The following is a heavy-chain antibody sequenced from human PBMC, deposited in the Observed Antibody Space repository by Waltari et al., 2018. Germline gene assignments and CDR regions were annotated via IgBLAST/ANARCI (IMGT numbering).Heavy chain of an antibody. V-gene: IGHV3-53*01. CDR1: GFTVSSNY. D-gene: IGHD3-16*01. J-gene: IGHJ6*02. CDR2: IYSGGST. Sequence: EVQLVESGGGLIQPGGSLRLSCAASGFTVSSNYMSWVRQAPGKGLGWVAGIYSGGSTYCADSVKGRFTISRDNSKNTLYLQMNSLRAEDTAVYYCARVRAFGAYYYYGMDVWGQGTTVTVSS. CDR3: ARVRAFGAYYYYGMDV.